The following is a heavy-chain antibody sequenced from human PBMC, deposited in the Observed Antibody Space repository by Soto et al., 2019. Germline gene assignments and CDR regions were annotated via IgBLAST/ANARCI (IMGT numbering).Heavy chain of an antibody. CDR1: GFTFNNYA. V-gene: IGHV3-23*01. CDR3: AKDRLAGNFDS. J-gene: IGHJ4*02. Sequence: EVQLLDSGGGLVQPGGSLGLSCAASGFTFNNYAMNWVRQAPGMGLEWVATISNTGGGTYYADSVKGRFNITRDNSKNTLHLQMSSLRVEDTAVYYCAKDRLAGNFDSWGQGTHVTVSS. CDR2: ISNTGGGT.